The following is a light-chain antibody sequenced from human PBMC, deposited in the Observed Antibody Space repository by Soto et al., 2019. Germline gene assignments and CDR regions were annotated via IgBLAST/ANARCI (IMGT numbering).Light chain of an antibody. V-gene: IGLV1-40*01. CDR3: QSYDNSLNHVV. CDR1: SSNIGSFYD. Sequence: QSVLAQPPSVSGAPGQRVTIPCTGSSSNIGSFYDVHWYQQLPGTVPKLLIYSDNNRPSGVPDRFSGSKSGTAASLAITGLQAEDEADYYCQSYDNSLNHVVFGGGNKLTVL. J-gene: IGLJ2*01. CDR2: SDN.